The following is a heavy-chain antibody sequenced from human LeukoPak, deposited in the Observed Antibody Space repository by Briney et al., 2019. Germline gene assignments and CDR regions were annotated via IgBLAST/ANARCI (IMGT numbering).Heavy chain of an antibody. J-gene: IGHJ6*02. CDR1: GFTFGDYA. CDR3: TREEQQLVWGGYYYGMDV. Sequence: GGSLRLSCTASGFTFGDYAMSWFRQAPGKGLEWVGFIRSKAYGGTTEYAASVKGRFTTSRDDSKSIAYLQMNSLKTEDTAVYYCTREEQQLVWGGYYYGMDVWGQGTTVTVSS. CDR2: IRSKAYGGTT. V-gene: IGHV3-49*03. D-gene: IGHD6-13*01.